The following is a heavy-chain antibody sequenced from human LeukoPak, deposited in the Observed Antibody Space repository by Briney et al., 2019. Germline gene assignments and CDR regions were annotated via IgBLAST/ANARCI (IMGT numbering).Heavy chain of an antibody. J-gene: IGHJ4*02. CDR3: ALHRWEYSSGWYGSS. V-gene: IGHV2-5*01. Sequence: SGPTLVNPTQTLTLTCTFSGFSLSTSGVGVSWIRQPPGKALEWLALIYWNDDKRYSPSLKSRLTITKDTSKNQVVLTMTNMDPVDTATYYCALHRWEYSSGWYGSSWGQGTLVTVSS. CDR1: GFSLSTSGVG. D-gene: IGHD6-19*01. CDR2: IYWNDDK.